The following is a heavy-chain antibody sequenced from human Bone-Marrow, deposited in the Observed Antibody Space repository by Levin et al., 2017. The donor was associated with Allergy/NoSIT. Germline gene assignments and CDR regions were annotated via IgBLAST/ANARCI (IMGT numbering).Heavy chain of an antibody. CDR3: ATMSWPSYYYALDV. Sequence: GGFLRLSCAASGFSVSDNYMSWVRQAPGKGLEWVSVIYSGGNTYYAASVRGRFTISRDSSKNTLYLQMNSLTVEDAAVYYWATMSWPSYYYALDVWGHGTTVTVSS. D-gene: IGHD5/OR15-5a*01. CDR1: GFSVSDNY. V-gene: IGHV3-53*01. CDR2: IYSGGNT. J-gene: IGHJ6*02.